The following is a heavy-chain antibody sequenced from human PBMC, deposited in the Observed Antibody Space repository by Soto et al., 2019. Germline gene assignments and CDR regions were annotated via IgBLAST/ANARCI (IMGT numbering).Heavy chain of an antibody. CDR1: GFTFNIYS. CDR3: ARSVAGHFDY. V-gene: IGHV3-48*02. Sequence: EVQLVESGGGLVQPGGSLRLSCAASGFTFNIYSMNWVRQAPGKGLEWVSYITSDTATIHYADSVRGRFTISRDNAENSLFLQMNSLRDEDTAAYYCARSVAGHFDYWGQGALLTVSS. D-gene: IGHD6-19*01. J-gene: IGHJ4*02. CDR2: ITSDTATI.